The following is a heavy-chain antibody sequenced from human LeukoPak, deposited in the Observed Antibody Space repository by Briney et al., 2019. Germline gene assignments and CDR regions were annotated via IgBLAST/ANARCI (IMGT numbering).Heavy chain of an antibody. D-gene: IGHD4-17*01. CDR1: GYTFTSYG. CDR3: ARDESSTVTTPLGY. CDR2: ISAYNGNT. Sequence: GASVKVSCKASGYTFTSYGISWVRQAPGQGLEWMRWISAYNGNTNYAQKLQGRVTMTTDTSTSTAYMELRSLRSDDTAVYYYARDESSTVTTPLGYWGQGTLVTVSS. J-gene: IGHJ4*02. V-gene: IGHV1-18*01.